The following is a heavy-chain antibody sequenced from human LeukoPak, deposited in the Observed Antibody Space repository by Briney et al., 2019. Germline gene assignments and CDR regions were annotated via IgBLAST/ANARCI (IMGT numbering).Heavy chain of an antibody. CDR1: GFTFSSYG. V-gene: IGHV3-23*01. D-gene: IGHD1-26*01. J-gene: IGHJ4*02. CDR3: AKARYSVGATYFDY. CDR2: ISGSGGSS. Sequence: GGSLRLSCAASGFTFSSYGMSWVRQAPGKGLEWVSAISGSGGSSYYADSVKGRFTISRDNSKNTLYLQMNSLRAEDTAVYYCAKARYSVGATYFDYWGQGTLVTVSS.